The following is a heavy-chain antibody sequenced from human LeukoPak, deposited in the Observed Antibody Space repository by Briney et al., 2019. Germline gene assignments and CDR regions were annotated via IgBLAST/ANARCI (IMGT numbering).Heavy chain of an antibody. CDR1: GGSISSYY. CDR2: IYYSGST. J-gene: IGHJ4*02. D-gene: IGHD4-17*01. V-gene: IGHV4-59*01. CDR3: ARVHDYGDYLDY. Sequence: PSETLSLTCTVSGGSISSYYWSWIRQPPGKGLEWTGYIYYSGSTNYNPSLKSRVTISVDTSKNQFSLKLSSVTAADTAVYYCARVHDYGDYLDYWGQGTLVTVSS.